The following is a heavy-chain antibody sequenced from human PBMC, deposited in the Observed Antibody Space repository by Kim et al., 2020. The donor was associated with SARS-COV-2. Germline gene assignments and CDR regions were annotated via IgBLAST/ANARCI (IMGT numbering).Heavy chain of an antibody. J-gene: IGHJ3*02. V-gene: IGHV3-30*03. CDR1: GFTLTKYG. Sequence: GGSLRLSCEASGFTLTKYGMHWVRQAPGTGLEWVAFMSDDGSGTYYGETVKGRFTISRDTSKNTLFLQMDSLRAEDTAVYYCTREAVSGNDAFGIWGQGSLVTVST. CDR3: TREAVSGNDAFGI. D-gene: IGHD6-19*01. CDR2: MSDDGSGT.